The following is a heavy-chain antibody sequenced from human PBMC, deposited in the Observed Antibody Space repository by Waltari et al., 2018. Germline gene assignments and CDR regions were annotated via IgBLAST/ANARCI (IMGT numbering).Heavy chain of an antibody. J-gene: IGHJ4*02. CDR2: IKPDGTET. CDR3: ARGDGVRPVDY. Sequence: QLGESGGGLVQPGGSLRLACEVSGLTFGSYWMSWVRQTPGKGLEWVANIKPDGTETYYVDSVKGRFTISRDNDQNSLFLQMNRLRAEHTAVYYCARGDGVRPVDYRGQGNLVTVSS. D-gene: IGHD4-17*01. CDR1: GLTFGSYW. V-gene: IGHV3-7*04.